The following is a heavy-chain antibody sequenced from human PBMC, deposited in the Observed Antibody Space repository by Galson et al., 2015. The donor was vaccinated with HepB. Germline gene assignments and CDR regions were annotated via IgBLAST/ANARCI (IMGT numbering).Heavy chain of an antibody. J-gene: IGHJ5*02. Sequence: SVKVSCKASGYTFSSYVINWVRQAPGQGLEWMGWINTNTGNPTYAQGFTGRFVFSLDTSVSTAMDTSVSTANLQISSLKAEDTAVYYCARAGVGIAGAGSVPPWFDPWGQGTLVTVSS. CDR2: INTNTGNP. D-gene: IGHD6-13*01. CDR1: GYTFSSYV. CDR3: ARAGVGIAGAGSVPPWFDP. V-gene: IGHV7-4-1*02.